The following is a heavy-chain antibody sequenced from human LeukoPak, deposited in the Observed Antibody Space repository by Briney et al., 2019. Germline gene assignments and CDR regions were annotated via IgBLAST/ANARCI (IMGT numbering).Heavy chain of an antibody. CDR2: IYYSGST. J-gene: IGHJ4*02. CDR3: AKGGSRYGDFYCFDY. CDR1: GGSISSGGYY. Sequence: SETLSLTCTVSGGSISSGGYYWSWIRQHPGKGLEWIGYIYYSGSTYYNPSLKSRVTISVDTSKNQFSLKLSSVTAADTAVYYCAKGGSRYGDFYCFDYWGQGTLVTVSS. V-gene: IGHV4-31*03. D-gene: IGHD4-17*01.